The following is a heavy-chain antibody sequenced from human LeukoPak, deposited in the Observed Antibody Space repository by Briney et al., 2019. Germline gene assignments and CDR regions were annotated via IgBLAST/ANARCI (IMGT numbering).Heavy chain of an antibody. Sequence: PSETLSLTCTVSGGSISSGGYYWSWIRQHPGKGLEWIGYIYYSGSTYYNPSPKSRVTISVDTSKNQFSLKLSSVTAADTAVYYCATSLVGYSYGLNFDYWGQGTLVTVSS. D-gene: IGHD5-18*01. CDR2: IYYSGST. V-gene: IGHV4-31*03. CDR1: GGSISSGGYY. CDR3: ATSLVGYSYGLNFDY. J-gene: IGHJ4*02.